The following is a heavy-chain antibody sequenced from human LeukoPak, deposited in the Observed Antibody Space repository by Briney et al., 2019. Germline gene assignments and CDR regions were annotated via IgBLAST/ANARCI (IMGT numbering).Heavy chain of an antibody. D-gene: IGHD3-10*01. J-gene: IGHJ4*02. CDR3: ARDDAGEVCCY. Sequence: GGSLRLSCAASGFTFSSYSMNWVRQAPGKGLEWVSSISSSNSYIYYADSVKGRFTISRDNAKNSLYLQMNSLRAEDTAVYYCARDDAGEVCCYWGQGTLVTVSS. CDR2: ISSSNSYI. V-gene: IGHV3-21*01. CDR1: GFTFSSYS.